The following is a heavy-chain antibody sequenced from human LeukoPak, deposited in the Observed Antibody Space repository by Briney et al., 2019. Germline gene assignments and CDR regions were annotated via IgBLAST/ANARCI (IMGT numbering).Heavy chain of an antibody. D-gene: IGHD2/OR15-2a*01. V-gene: IGHV3-23*01. CDR1: GFTFSNAW. CDR3: AKDPESHWFDP. Sequence: GGSLRLSCAASGFTFSNAWMSWVRQAPGKGLEWVSAISGSGDRTYYADSVKGRFAISRDNSKNTLYLQMNRLRAEDTAVYYCAKDPESHWFDPWGQGTLVTVSS. CDR2: ISGSGDRT. J-gene: IGHJ5*02.